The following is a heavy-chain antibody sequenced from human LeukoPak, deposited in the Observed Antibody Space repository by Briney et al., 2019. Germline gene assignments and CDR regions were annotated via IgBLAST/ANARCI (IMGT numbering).Heavy chain of an antibody. Sequence: PGGSLRLSCAASGFTFSSYAMSWVRQAPGKGLEWVSAISGSGGSTYYADSVKGRFTISRDDSKNTAYLQMTGLKTEDTAVYYCIHYGSGSYSTDYWGQGTLVTVSS. CDR1: GFTFSSYA. J-gene: IGHJ4*02. D-gene: IGHD3-10*01. V-gene: IGHV3-23*01. CDR3: IHYGSGSYSTDY. CDR2: ISGSGGST.